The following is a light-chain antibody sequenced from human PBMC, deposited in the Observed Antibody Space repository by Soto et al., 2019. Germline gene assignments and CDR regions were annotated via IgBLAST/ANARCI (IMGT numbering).Light chain of an antibody. J-gene: IGKJ1*01. V-gene: IGKV3-15*01. Sequence: EIVMTQSPAILSVSPGDRATLSCRAGQSVSNNLAWYQQKPGQTPRLVIYGASNRATGVPARFSGSASGTEFTLTISSLQSEDFTVYYCQQYNKWPLTFGQGTKVDI. CDR3: QQYNKWPLT. CDR1: QSVSNN. CDR2: GAS.